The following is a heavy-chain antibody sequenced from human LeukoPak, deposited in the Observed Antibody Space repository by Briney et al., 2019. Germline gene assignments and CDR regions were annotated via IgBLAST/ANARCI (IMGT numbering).Heavy chain of an antibody. CDR3: VKDLGGSVSCQCYFDY. V-gene: IGHV3-64D*06. CDR1: GFTFSSYA. CDR2: ISSNGGST. D-gene: IGHD3-10*01. Sequence: AGSLRLSCSASGFTFSSYAMQWVRQAPRKRLEYVSAISSNGGSTYYADSVKGRFTISRDNSKNTLYLQMSSLSAADTAVYYCVKDLGGSVSCQCYFDYWGQGTLVSVSS. J-gene: IGHJ4*02.